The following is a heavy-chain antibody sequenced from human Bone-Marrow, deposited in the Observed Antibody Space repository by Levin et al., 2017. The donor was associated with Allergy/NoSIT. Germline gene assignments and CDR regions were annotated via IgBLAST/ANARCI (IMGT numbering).Heavy chain of an antibody. CDR1: GGTFSSYA. CDR3: ARGYCSGGSCYFARGLGSDAFDI. CDR2: IIPIFGTA. J-gene: IGHJ3*02. V-gene: IGHV1-69*13. D-gene: IGHD2-15*01. Sequence: ASVKVSCKASGGTFSSYAISWVRQAPGQGLEWMGGIIPIFGTANYAQKFQGRVTITADESTSTAYMELSSLRSEDTAVYYCARGYCSGGSCYFARGLGSDAFDIWGQGTMVTVSS.